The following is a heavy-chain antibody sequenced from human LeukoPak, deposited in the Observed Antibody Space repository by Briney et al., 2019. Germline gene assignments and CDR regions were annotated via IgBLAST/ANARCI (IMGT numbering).Heavy chain of an antibody. D-gene: IGHD6-19*01. CDR2: IYPGDSDT. V-gene: IGHV5-51*01. J-gene: IGHJ5*02. CDR3: ARRGYSSGWYWFDP. CDR1: GYRFTSYW. Sequence: GESLEISCKGSGYRFTSYWIGWVRQLPGKVLEWMGIIYPGDSDTRYSPSFQGQVTISADKSISTAYLQWSSLKASDTAIYYCARRGYSSGWYWFDPWGQGTLVTVSS.